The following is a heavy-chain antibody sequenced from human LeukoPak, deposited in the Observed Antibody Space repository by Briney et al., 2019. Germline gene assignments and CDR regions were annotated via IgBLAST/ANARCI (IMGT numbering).Heavy chain of an antibody. Sequence: SDTLSLTCTVSGDPLSSHYWSGIRQPPGEGLEGLGYIYHSGSTNYNPSLKSRVTISVDTSKNQFSLKLSSVTAADTAVYYCARFVPVAGGFDYWGQGTLVTVSS. CDR1: GDPLSSHY. V-gene: IGHV4-59*07. CDR2: IYHSGST. CDR3: ARFVPVAGGFDY. J-gene: IGHJ4*02. D-gene: IGHD6-19*01.